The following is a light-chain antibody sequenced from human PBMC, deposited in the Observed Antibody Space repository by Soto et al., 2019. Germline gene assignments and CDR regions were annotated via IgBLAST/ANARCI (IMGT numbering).Light chain of an antibody. J-gene: IGKJ1*01. CDR1: QTISSW. CDR3: QQYHSYPWT. Sequence: DIQMTQSPSTLSSSIGDRVTITCRASQTISSWLAWYQQKPGKAPKLLIYEAFNLESGVPSRFSGSGSGTEFTLTIFSLQPDDFATYYCQQYHSYPWTFGKGTNVAIK. V-gene: IGKV1-5*03. CDR2: EAF.